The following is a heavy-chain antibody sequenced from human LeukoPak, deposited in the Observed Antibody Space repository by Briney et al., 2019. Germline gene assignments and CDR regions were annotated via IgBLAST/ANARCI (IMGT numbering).Heavy chain of an antibody. V-gene: IGHV4-34*01. Sequence: PSETLSLACAVSGGSFSGYYWSWIRQPPGKGLDWIGEINHSGSTNYNPSLKSRVTISVATSKNQFSLKLSSVTAADTAVYYCARTGGSSWYTYYYGMDVWGQGTKVTVSS. CDR3: ARTGGSSWYTYYYGMDV. D-gene: IGHD6-13*01. CDR1: GGSFSGYY. CDR2: INHSGST. J-gene: IGHJ6*02.